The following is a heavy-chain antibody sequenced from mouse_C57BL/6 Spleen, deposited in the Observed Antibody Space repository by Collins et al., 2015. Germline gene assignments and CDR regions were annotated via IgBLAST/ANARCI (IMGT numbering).Heavy chain of an antibody. J-gene: IGHJ2*01. CDR2: INPNNGGT. D-gene: IGHD1-1*01. CDR3: ARGAHYYGSSYGYFDY. Sequence: VKQSHGKSLEWIGDINPNNGGTSYNQKFKGKATLTVDKSSSTAYMELRSLTSEDSAVYYCARGAHYYGSSYGYFDYWGQGTTLTVSS. V-gene: IGHV1-26*01.